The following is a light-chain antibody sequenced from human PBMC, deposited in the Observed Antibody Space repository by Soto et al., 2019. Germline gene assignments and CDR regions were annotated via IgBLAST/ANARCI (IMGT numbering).Light chain of an antibody. V-gene: IGLV2-14*03. CDR1: TSDVGGFDY. Sequence: VLTQPASVSGSPGQSITLSCSGTTSDVGGFDYVSWYQQHPGKVPKLMIFDVSNRPSGVSDRFSGSKSGNTASLTISGLQAEDEADYYCSSYTTTGTQVFGTGTKVTVL. CDR3: SSYTTTGTQV. J-gene: IGLJ1*01. CDR2: DVS.